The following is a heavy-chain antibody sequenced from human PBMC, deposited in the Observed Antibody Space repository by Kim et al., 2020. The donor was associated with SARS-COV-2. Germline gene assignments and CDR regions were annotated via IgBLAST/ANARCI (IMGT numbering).Heavy chain of an antibody. V-gene: IGHV4-59*08. CDR2: IYYSGST. CDR3: AGQTGSLIAASGTFDY. D-gene: IGHD6-13*01. J-gene: IGHJ4*02. CDR1: GGSISSYY. Sequence: SETLSLTCTVSGGSISSYYWSWIRQPPGKGLEWIGYIYYSGSTNYNPSLKSRVTISVDTSKNQFSLKLSSVTAADTAVYYCAGQTGSLIAASGTFDYWGQGTLVNVTS.